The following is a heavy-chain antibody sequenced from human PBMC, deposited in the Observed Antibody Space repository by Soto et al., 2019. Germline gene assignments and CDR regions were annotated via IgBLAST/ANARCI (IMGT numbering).Heavy chain of an antibody. J-gene: IGHJ6*03. Sequence: EVQLLESGGGLVQPGGSLRLSCAASGFTFSSYAMSWVRQAPGKGLEWVSAISGSGGSTYYADSVKGRFTISRDNHKNTLYLQMNGLRAEDTGVYYCAKGHYPYYYYYYMDVWRKGTTVTVSS. CDR3: AKGHYPYYYYYYMDV. CDR1: GFTFSSYA. V-gene: IGHV3-23*01. CDR2: ISGSGGST. D-gene: IGHD1-26*01.